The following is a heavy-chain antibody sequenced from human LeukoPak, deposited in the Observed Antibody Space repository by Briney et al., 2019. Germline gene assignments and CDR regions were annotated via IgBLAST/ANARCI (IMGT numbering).Heavy chain of an antibody. Sequence: GGSLRLSCAASGFTFSSYWMSWVRQAPGKGLEWVSGINWNGGSTGYADSVKGRFTISRDNAKNSLYLQMNSLRAEDTALYYCARESGSYDMGYWGQGTLVTVSS. CDR3: ARESGSYDMGY. J-gene: IGHJ4*02. CDR1: GFTFSSYW. D-gene: IGHD1-26*01. V-gene: IGHV3-20*04. CDR2: INWNGGST.